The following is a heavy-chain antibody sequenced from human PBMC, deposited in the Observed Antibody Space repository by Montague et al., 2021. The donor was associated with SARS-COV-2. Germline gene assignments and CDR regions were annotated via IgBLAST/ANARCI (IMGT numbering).Heavy chain of an antibody. Sequence: SETLSLTCSVSGGSINNYYWGWVRQSPGKGLEWIGSIYYSGSSYYNSSLKSRVTISVDTSKNQFSLKLNSVTAADTAVYYCARLVWFGELSSENWFDPWGQGTLVTVSS. D-gene: IGHD3-10*01. V-gene: IGHV4-59*05. J-gene: IGHJ5*02. CDR1: GGSINNYY. CDR2: IYYSGSS. CDR3: ARLVWFGELSSENWFDP.